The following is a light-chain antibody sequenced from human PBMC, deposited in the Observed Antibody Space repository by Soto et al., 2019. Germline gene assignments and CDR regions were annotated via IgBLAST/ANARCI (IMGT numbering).Light chain of an antibody. J-gene: IGKJ5*01. CDR3: QQYNNWSSIT. Sequence: DIVLTQSRVTLSLSPGERATLSFRASQSVSSNLAWYQQKPGQAPRLLIYGASTRATGIPARFSGSGSGTEFTLTISSLQSEDFAVYYCQQYNNWSSITFGQGTRLDIK. CDR1: QSVSSN. CDR2: GAS. V-gene: IGKV3-15*01.